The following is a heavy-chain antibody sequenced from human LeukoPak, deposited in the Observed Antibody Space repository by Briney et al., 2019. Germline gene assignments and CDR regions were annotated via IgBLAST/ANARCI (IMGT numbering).Heavy chain of an antibody. V-gene: IGHV1-2*02. D-gene: IGHD3/OR15-3a*01. CDR1: GYTFTGYY. CDR3: ARGGDWLLTHSTNFDY. CDR2: INPNSGGT. Sequence: GASVKVSCKASGYTFTGYYMHWVRQAPGQGLEWMGWINPNSGGTNYAQKFQGRVTMTRDTSISTAYMELSRLRSDDTAVYYCARGGDWLLTHSTNFDYWGQGTLVTVSS. J-gene: IGHJ4*02.